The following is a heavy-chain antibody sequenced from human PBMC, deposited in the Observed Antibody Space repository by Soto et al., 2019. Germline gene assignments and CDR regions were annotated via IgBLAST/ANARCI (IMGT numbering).Heavy chain of an antibody. CDR1: GFTFNEYY. D-gene: IGHD1-1*01. J-gene: IGHJ4*02. CDR2: SSNSGTFA. Sequence: PGGSLRLSCEVSGFTFNEYYMSWIRQAPGKGLEWISYSSNSGTFARYADSVKGRFSISRDNAKNSLYLQINSLRGDDTAIYYCARSGDNYNLLDYWGQGTPVTVSS. CDR3: ARSGDNYNLLDY. V-gene: IGHV3-11*06.